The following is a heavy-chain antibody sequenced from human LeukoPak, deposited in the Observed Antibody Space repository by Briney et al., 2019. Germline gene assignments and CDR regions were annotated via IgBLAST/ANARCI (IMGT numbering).Heavy chain of an antibody. V-gene: IGHV4-38-2*02. Sequence: PSETLSLTCSVSGTSITTDYYWGWIRQPPGQGLEWIASIHHSGRTTDNSFLKSRVTISIDTSRSQLSLKLNSVTAADTAVYFCAAYFSGYAQFGYWGQGILVTVSS. D-gene: IGHD5-12*01. J-gene: IGHJ4*02. CDR2: IHHSGRT. CDR3: AAYFSGYAQFGY. CDR1: GTSITTDYY.